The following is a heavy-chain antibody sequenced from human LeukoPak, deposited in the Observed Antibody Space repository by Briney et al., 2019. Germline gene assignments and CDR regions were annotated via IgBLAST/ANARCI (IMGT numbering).Heavy chain of an antibody. J-gene: IGHJ4*02. V-gene: IGHV4-31*03. CDR3: ARDCCTNRVCRFDY. Sequence: PSQTLSLTCTDSGGSISSGGYYWSWIRQHPGKGLEWIGYIYYSGSTYYNPSLKSRVTISVDTSKNQFSLKLSSVTAADTAVYYCARDCCTNRVCRFDYWGQGALVTVSS. D-gene: IGHD2-8*01. CDR1: GGSISSGGYY. CDR2: IYYSGST.